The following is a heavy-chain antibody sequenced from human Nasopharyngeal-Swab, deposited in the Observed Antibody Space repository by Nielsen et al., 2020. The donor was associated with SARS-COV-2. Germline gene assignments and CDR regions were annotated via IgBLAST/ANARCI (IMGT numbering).Heavy chain of an antibody. Sequence: GRSLRLSCATSGFTFSGYSMNWVRQAPGKGLEWVASIKKDGGEKNYVDSVKGRFTTSRDNAKNSLYLQMNSLRAEDTAVYYCVRDSGSYLGIDYWGQGTLVTVSS. CDR3: VRDSGSYLGIDY. CDR1: GFTFSGYS. J-gene: IGHJ4*02. V-gene: IGHV3-7*01. D-gene: IGHD1-26*01. CDR2: IKKDGGEK.